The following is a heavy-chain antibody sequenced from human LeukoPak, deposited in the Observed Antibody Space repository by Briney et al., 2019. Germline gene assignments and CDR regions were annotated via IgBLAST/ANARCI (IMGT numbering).Heavy chain of an antibody. J-gene: IGHJ4*02. CDR1: GGSISSSSYY. CDR2: IYYSGST. V-gene: IGHV4-39*01. CDR3: ARLESGSYYVDY. Sequence: SETLSLTCTVSGGSISSSSYYWGWIRQPPGKGLEWIGSIYYSGSTYYNPSLKSRVTISVDTSKNQFSLKLSSVTAADTAVYYCARLESGSYYVDYWGQGTLVTVSS. D-gene: IGHD1-26*01.